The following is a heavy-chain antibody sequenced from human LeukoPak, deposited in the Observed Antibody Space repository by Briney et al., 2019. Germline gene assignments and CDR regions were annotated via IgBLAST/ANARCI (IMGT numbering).Heavy chain of an antibody. CDR2: ISSTGDNT. Sequence: TGGSLRLSCSASGFTFSDYAMHWARQAPGKGLEYVSGISSTGDNTYYADSVKGRFTISRDNSKNTMSLLMSSLRPEDTAVYYCVKGLYSSSRNWFDSWGQGTLVTVSS. V-gene: IGHV3-64D*09. D-gene: IGHD6-13*01. CDR1: GFTFSDYA. CDR3: VKGLYSSSRNWFDS. J-gene: IGHJ5*02.